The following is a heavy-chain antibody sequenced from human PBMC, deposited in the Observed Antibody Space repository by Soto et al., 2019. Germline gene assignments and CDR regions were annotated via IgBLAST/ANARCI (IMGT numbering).Heavy chain of an antibody. CDR1: GFSFTNYG. CDR2: IIGNGDTA. V-gene: IGHV3-23*01. D-gene: IGHD4-17*01. Sequence: EVQLLEAGGGLVQPGGSLRLSCAASGFSFTNYGMSWVRQAPGKGLEWLSAIIGNGDTAYYADSVRGRFTISRDNSKSTLYLQLDVLGAEATAIYYCAKDYDYGDSRPFDYWGQGTLVTVSS. CDR3: AKDYDYGDSRPFDY. J-gene: IGHJ4*02.